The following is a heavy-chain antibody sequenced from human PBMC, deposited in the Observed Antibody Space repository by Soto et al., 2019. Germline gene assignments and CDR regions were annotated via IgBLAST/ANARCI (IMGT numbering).Heavy chain of an antibody. CDR1: GYTFTSYG. CDR3: ARDRGCSSTSCYTFGNWFDP. J-gene: IGHJ5*02. V-gene: IGHV1-18*04. CDR2: ISAYNGNT. Sequence: QVQLVQSGAEVKKPGASVKVSCKASGYTFTSYGISWVRQAPGQGLEWMGWISAYNGNTNYAQKLQGRATMTTDTSTSTAYREWRRLRSDDTAVYSCARDRGCSSTSCYTFGNWFDPWGQGTLVSVSS. D-gene: IGHD2-2*02.